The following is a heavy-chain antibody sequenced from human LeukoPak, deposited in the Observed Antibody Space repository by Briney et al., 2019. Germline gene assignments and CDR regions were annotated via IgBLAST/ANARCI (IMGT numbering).Heavy chain of an antibody. J-gene: IGHJ4*02. V-gene: IGHV1-2*02. CDR3: ARDLGYYGYYFDY. D-gene: IGHD4-17*01. CDR2: INPNSGGT. CDR1: GYTFTGYY. Sequence: ASVKVSCKASGYTFTGYYMHWVRQAPGQGLEWMGWINPNSGGTNYAQKFQGRVTMTRDTSISTAYMELSRLRSDDTAVYYCARDLGYYGYYFDYWGQGTLVTVSS.